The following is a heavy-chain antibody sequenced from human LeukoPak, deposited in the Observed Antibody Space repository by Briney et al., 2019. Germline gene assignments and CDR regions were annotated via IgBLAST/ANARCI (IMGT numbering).Heavy chain of an antibody. CDR1: GFTFSSYS. V-gene: IGHV3-21*01. D-gene: IGHD2-2*01. CDR2: IRSSSSYI. CDR3: ARVDWALYCTSTSCFYYFDY. J-gene: IGHJ4*02. Sequence: GGSLRLSCAASGFTFSSYSMNWVRQAPGKGLEWVSSIRSSSSYIYFADSVKGRFTISRDNAKNSLYLQMNSLRAEDTAVYYCARVDWALYCTSTSCFYYFDYWGQGTLVTVSS.